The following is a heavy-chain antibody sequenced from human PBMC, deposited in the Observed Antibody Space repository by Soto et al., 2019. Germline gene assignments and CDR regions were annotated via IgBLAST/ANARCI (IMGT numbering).Heavy chain of an antibody. D-gene: IGHD2-21*02. V-gene: IGHV3-30-3*01. J-gene: IGHJ4*02. CDR3: AREGGGHIVVVTAPYFDY. Sequence: QVQLVESGGGVVQPGRSLRLSCAASGFTFSSYAMHWVRQAPGKGLEWVAVISYDGSNKYYADSVKGRFTISRDNSKNTQYLQMNSLRAEDTAVYYCAREGGGHIVVVTAPYFDYWGQGTLVTVSS. CDR2: ISYDGSNK. CDR1: GFTFSSYA.